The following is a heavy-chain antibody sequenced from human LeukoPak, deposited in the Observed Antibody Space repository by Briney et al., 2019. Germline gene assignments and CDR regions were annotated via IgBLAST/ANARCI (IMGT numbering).Heavy chain of an antibody. J-gene: IGHJ5*02. CDR2: FDPEDGET. Sequence: ASVKVSCKVSGYTLTELSMHLVRQAPGKGLEWMGGFDPEDGETIYAQKFQGRVTMTEDTSTDTAYMELSSLRSEDTAVYYCATLYYDSSGYYYVRVFDPWGQGTLVTVSS. CDR3: ATLYYDSSGYYYVRVFDP. CDR1: GYTLTELS. V-gene: IGHV1-24*01. D-gene: IGHD3-22*01.